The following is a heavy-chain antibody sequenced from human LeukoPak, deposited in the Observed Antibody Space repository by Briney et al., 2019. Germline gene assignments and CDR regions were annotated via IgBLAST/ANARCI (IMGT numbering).Heavy chain of an antibody. CDR3: ARRGAARPGGCYSMDV. Sequence: SETLSLACTVSVGSISSYHWSWIRQPPGKGLEYIGYIYNSGSTNYKPSLKSRVTISIDTSKNQLSLKLSSVTTADTAVYYCARRGAARPGGCYSMDVWGQGTTVTVSS. CDR1: VGSISSYH. V-gene: IGHV4-59*01. D-gene: IGHD6-6*01. J-gene: IGHJ6*02. CDR2: IYNSGST.